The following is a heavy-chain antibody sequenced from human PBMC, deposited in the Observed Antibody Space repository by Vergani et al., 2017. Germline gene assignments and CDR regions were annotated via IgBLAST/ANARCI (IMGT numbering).Heavy chain of an antibody. D-gene: IGHD1-26*01. CDR3: ARGRPSPLSGGYYYY. J-gene: IGHJ4*02. CDR1: GGSFSGYY. Sequence: QVQLQQWGAGLLKPSETLSLTCAVYGGSFSGYYWSWIRQPPGKGLEWIGEINHSGSTNYNPSLKSRVTISVDTSKNQFSLKLSSVTAADTAVYYCARGRPSPLSGGYYYYWGQGTLVTVSS. CDR2: INHSGST. V-gene: IGHV4-34*01.